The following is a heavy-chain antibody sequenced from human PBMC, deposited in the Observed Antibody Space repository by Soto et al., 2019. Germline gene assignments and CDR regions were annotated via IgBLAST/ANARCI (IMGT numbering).Heavy chain of an antibody. CDR3: GRADYDFWSGYYTDYYYGMAV. D-gene: IGHD3-3*01. J-gene: IGHJ6*02. V-gene: IGHV1-2*04. CDR1: GSTFTGYY. CDR2: MNPNSGGT. Sequence: AALKVSCKASGSTFTGYYMHGVRQAPGRGGELMGWMNPNSGGTNYAQKFQGWVTMTRDTSISTAYMELSRLRSDDTAVYYCGRADYDFWSGYYTDYYYGMAVWGQGTTVTVSS.